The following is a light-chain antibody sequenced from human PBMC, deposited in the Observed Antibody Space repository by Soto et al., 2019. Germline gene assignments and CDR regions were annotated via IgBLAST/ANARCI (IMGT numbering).Light chain of an antibody. Sequence: EIVLTQSPATLSLSPGERSTLSCRASQSVSSYLAWYQQKPGQAPRLLIYDASNRATGIPARFSGSGCGTDFTLTISSLKPEDFAVYYCQQRSNGPPSLTFGHGTKVDI. CDR2: DAS. J-gene: IGKJ3*01. CDR3: QQRSNGPPSLT. CDR1: QSVSSY. V-gene: IGKV3-11*01.